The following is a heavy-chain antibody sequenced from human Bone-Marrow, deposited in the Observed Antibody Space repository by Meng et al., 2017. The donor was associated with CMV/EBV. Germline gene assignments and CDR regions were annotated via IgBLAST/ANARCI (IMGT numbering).Heavy chain of an antibody. CDR1: GFTFSSYA. D-gene: IGHD3-3*01. J-gene: IGHJ4*02. V-gene: IGHV3-23*01. Sequence: GGSLRLSCAASGFTFSSYAMSWVRQAPGKGLEWVSAISGSGGSTYYADSVKGRFTISRDNSKNTLYLQMNSLRAEDTAVYYCAKENYDFWSGYYQNYFDYWGQGTRVTGSS. CDR3: AKENYDFWSGYYQNYFDY. CDR2: ISGSGGST.